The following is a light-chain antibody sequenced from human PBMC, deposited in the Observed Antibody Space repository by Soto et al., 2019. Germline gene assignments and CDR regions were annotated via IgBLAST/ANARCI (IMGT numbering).Light chain of an antibody. J-gene: IGKJ4*01. Sequence: EIVLTQSPATLSLSPGEGATLSCRASQSVSSYLAWYQQKPGQAPRLLIYDASNRATGIPARFSGSGSGTDFTLTISSLEPVDFAVYYCQQRSNWPLTFGGGTKVEIK. CDR2: DAS. CDR3: QQRSNWPLT. V-gene: IGKV3-11*01. CDR1: QSVSSY.